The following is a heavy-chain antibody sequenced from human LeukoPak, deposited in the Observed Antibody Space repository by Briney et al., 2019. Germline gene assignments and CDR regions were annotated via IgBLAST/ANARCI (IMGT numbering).Heavy chain of an antibody. D-gene: IGHD3-3*01. J-gene: IGHJ4*02. CDR1: GFTVSSNY. CDR3: ARLAPYDFWSGYYYFDY. V-gene: IGHV3-53*01. CDR2: IYSGGST. Sequence: PGGSLRHSCAASGFTVSSNYMSWVRQAPGKGLEWVSVIYSGGSTYYPDSVKGRFTISRDNSKNTLYLQMNSLRAEDTAVYYCARLAPYDFWSGYYYFDYWGQGTLVTVSS.